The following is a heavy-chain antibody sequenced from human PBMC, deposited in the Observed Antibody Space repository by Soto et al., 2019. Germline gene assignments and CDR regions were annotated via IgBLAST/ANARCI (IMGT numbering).Heavy chain of an antibody. J-gene: IGHJ6*02. Sequence: PGESLKISCKGSGYSFTSYWIGWVRQMPGKGLEWMGIIYPGDSDTRYSPSFQGQVTISADKSISTAYLQWSSLKASDTAMYYCARPRFIAARPNYYYYGMDVWGQGTTVTVSS. CDR3: ARPRFIAARPNYYYYGMDV. V-gene: IGHV5-51*01. D-gene: IGHD6-6*01. CDR2: IYPGDSDT. CDR1: GYSFTSYW.